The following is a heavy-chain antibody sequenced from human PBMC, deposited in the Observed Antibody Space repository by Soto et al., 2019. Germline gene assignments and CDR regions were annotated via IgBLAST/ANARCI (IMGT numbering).Heavy chain of an antibody. V-gene: IGHV4-4*02. CDR2: IYHSGST. D-gene: IGHD3-9*01. CDR3: ARRDWSGSTSHFYFDY. CDR1: GGSIISSNW. J-gene: IGHJ4*02. Sequence: PSETLSLTCAVSGGSIISSNWWNWVRQPPGKGLEWIGEIYHSGSTYYKPSLKSRVATSVDTSKNRFSLKLTSATAADTAVYYCARRDWSGSTSHFYFDYWGQGVLVTVSS.